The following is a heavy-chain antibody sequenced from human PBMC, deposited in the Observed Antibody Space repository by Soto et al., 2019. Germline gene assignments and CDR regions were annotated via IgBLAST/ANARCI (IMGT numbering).Heavy chain of an antibody. CDR1: GYTFTSYG. Sequence: QVQLVQSGAEVKKPGASVKVSCKASGYTFTSYGISWVRQAPGQGLEWMGWISAYNGNTNYAQKLQGRVTMTTDTSTSTAYVELRSLRSDDTAVYYCARSDFEYCGGDCYKENDYWGQGTLVTVSS. D-gene: IGHD2-21*01. V-gene: IGHV1-18*01. CDR2: ISAYNGNT. CDR3: ARSDFEYCGGDCYKENDY. J-gene: IGHJ4*02.